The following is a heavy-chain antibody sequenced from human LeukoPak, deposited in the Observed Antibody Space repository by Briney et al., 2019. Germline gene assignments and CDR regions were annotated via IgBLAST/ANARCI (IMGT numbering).Heavy chain of an antibody. CDR3: ARDSYQDYYGRFDP. Sequence: GGSLRLSCAASGFTFSSYWMHWVRQAPAKGLVWVSRVNTDGSDISYADSVKGRFTISRDNSENTLYLQMNGLTAEDTAMYYCARDSYQDYYGRFDPWGQGTLVIVSS. CDR2: VNTDGSDI. V-gene: IGHV3-74*01. CDR1: GFTFSSYW. J-gene: IGHJ5*02. D-gene: IGHD3-10*01.